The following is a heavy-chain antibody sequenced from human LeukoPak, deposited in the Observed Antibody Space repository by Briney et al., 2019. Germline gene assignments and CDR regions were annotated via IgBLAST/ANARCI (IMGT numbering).Heavy chain of an antibody. CDR1: GFTFSDYY. Sequence: GGSLRLSCAASGFTFSDYYMSWIRQAPGKGLEWVSFIRYDGSDENYADSVKGRFTISRDNSKNTLYLQMNSLRTEDTAVYYCAKAPLFDYWGQGTLVNVSP. J-gene: IGHJ4*02. CDR2: IRYDGSDE. CDR3: AKAPLFDY. V-gene: IGHV3-30*02.